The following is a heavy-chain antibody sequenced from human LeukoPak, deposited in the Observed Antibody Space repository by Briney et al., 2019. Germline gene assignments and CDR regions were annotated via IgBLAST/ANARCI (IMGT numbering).Heavy chain of an antibody. V-gene: IGHV4-59*01. Sequence: SETLSLTCTVSGGSISSYYWSWIRQPPGKGLEWIGYIYYSGSTNYNPSLKSRVTISVDTSKNRFSLKLSSVTAADTAVYYCARVSSPIVVVIKETWAFDIWGQGTMVTVSS. CDR1: GGSISSYY. CDR3: ARVSSPIVVVIKETWAFDI. D-gene: IGHD3-22*01. CDR2: IYYSGST. J-gene: IGHJ3*02.